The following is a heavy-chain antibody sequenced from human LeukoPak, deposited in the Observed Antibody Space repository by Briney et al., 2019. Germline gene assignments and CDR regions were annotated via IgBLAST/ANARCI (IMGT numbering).Heavy chain of an antibody. CDR3: ARDPGIAAAGTVGYFDS. D-gene: IGHD6-13*01. CDR1: GFSFNSYW. V-gene: IGHV3-7*01. J-gene: IGHJ4*02. Sequence: AGGSLRLSCVASGFSFNSYWMSWVRQTPGKGLEWVANVKQEGSARYYVDSVTGRFTISRDNAMNSLYLQMNSLRVEDTAVYYCARDPGIAAAGTVGYFDSWGQGILVTVSS. CDR2: VKQEGSAR.